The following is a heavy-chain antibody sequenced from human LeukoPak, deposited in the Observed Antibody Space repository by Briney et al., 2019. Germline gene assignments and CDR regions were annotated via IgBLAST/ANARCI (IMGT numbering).Heavy chain of an antibody. CDR2: IYPGDSDS. CDR1: GYNFNNYW. D-gene: IGHD1-1*01. CDR3: ARQAPTTYYYYYGMDV. V-gene: IGHV5-51*01. J-gene: IGHJ6*02. Sequence: GESLKISCKASGYNFNNYWIGWVRQMPGKGLEWMGIIYPGDSDSRYSPSFQGQVTISADRSINTAYLQWSSLKASDTAMYYCARQAPTTYYYYYGMDVWGQGTTVTVSS.